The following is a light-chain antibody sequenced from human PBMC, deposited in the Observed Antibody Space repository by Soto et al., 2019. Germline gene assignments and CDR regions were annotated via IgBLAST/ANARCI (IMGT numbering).Light chain of an antibody. Sequence: EIVLTHCPGTLSFSPGEIATLSCRAIQSVSSSYLAWYQQKPGQAPRLLIYGASSRATGIPDRFSGSGSGTDFTLTISRLEPEDFAVYYCQQYGSSPLWTFGQGTKVDIK. V-gene: IGKV3-20*01. J-gene: IGKJ1*01. CDR2: GAS. CDR1: QSVSSSY. CDR3: QQYGSSPLWT.